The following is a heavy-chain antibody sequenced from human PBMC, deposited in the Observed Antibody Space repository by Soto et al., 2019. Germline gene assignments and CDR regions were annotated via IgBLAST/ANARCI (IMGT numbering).Heavy chain of an antibody. CDR2: IIPILGIA. Sequence: QVQLVQSGAEVKKPGSSVKVSCKASGGTFSSYTISWVRQAPGQGLEWMGRIIPILGIANYAQKFQGSVSFTAHKPTGAAYSDVCSVRSKDSAVHFYARLQRGSSPFSVAVHPVRCYGMDVWGQGTTDTGAS. CDR3: ARLQRGSSPFSVAVHPVRCYGMDV. CDR1: GGTFSSYT. D-gene: IGHD3-10*01. V-gene: IGHV1-69*02. J-gene: IGHJ6*02.